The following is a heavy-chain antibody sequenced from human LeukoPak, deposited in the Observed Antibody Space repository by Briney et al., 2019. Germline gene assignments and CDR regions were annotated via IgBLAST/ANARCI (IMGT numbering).Heavy chain of an antibody. CDR1: GITFSNYW. D-gene: IGHD2-2*01. V-gene: IGHV3-74*01. CDR3: ARKVCSSTSCFMDV. Sequence: GGSLRLSCAASGITFSNYWMHWVRQAPGKGLVWVSHIIQDGSRTFYADSVKGRFTISRDNAKNTLYLQMNSLRAEDTAVYYCARKVCSSTSCFMDVWGKGTTVTVSS. J-gene: IGHJ6*03. CDR2: IIQDGSRT.